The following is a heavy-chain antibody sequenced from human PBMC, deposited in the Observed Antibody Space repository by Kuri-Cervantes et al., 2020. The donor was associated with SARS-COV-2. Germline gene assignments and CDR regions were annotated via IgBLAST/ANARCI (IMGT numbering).Heavy chain of an antibody. D-gene: IGHD6-6*01. CDR3: AKDPLWGSSSNFDY. J-gene: IGHJ4*02. CDR2: ISGSGGST. Sequence: GGSLRLSCAASGFTFSSYAMSWVRQAPGKGLEWVSAISGSGGSTYYTDSVKGRFTISRDNSKNTLYLQMNSLRAEDTAVYYCAKDPLWGSSSNFDYWGQGTLVTVSS. CDR1: GFTFSSYA. V-gene: IGHV3-23*01.